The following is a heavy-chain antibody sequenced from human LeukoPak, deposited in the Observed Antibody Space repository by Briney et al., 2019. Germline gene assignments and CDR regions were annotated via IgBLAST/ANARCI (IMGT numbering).Heavy chain of an antibody. D-gene: IGHD3-10*01. Sequence: SQTLSLTCTVSGGSISSGSYYWSWIRQPAGKGLEWIGRIYTSGSTNYNPSLESRVTMSVDTSKNQLSLKLSSVTAADTAVYYCARDAGGSGSYYSRLDYWGQGIVVTVSS. J-gene: IGHJ4*02. CDR1: GGSISSGSYY. CDR3: ARDAGGSGSYYSRLDY. CDR2: IYTSGST. V-gene: IGHV4-61*02.